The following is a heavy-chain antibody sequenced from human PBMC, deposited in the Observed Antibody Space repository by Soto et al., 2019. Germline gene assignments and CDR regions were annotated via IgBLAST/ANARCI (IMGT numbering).Heavy chain of an antibody. V-gene: IGHV1-24*01. CDR3: AIGRVRSDFWCGYGSQFDY. Sequence: AASVKVSCKVSGYTLTELSMHWVRQAPGKGLEWMGGFDPEDGETIYAQKFQGRVTMTEDTSTDTAYMELSSLRSEDTAVYTCAIGRVRSDFWCGYGSQFDYWGQGTLVTVSS. D-gene: IGHD3-3*01. CDR1: GYTLTELS. CDR2: FDPEDGET. J-gene: IGHJ4*02.